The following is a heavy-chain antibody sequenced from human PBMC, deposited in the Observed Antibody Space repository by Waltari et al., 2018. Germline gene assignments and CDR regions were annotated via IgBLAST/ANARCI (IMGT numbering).Heavy chain of an antibody. J-gene: IGHJ4*02. Sequence: QVQLVQSGAEVKKPGALVKVSCKVSGYTLTELSMHWVRQAPGKGLEWMGGFDPEDGETIYAQKFQGRVTMTEDTSTDTAYMELSSLRSEDTAVYYCATNTGIVGAYSRFYFDYWGQGTLVTVSS. V-gene: IGHV1-24*01. CDR2: FDPEDGET. CDR3: ATNTGIVGAYSRFYFDY. D-gene: IGHD1-26*01. CDR1: GYTLTELS.